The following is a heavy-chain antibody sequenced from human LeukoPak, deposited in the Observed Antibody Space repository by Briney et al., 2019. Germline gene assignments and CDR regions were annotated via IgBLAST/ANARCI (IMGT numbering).Heavy chain of an antibody. V-gene: IGHV3-23*01. D-gene: IGHD3-10*01. J-gene: IGHJ4*02. CDR3: AKANMVRGVTLKFDY. Sequence: PGGSLRLSCAASGFTFSGYWMSWVRQAPGKGLEWVSAISGSGGSTYYADSVKGRFTVSRDNSKNTLYLQMSSLRAEDTAVYYCAKANMVRGVTLKFDYWGQGTLVTVSS. CDR1: GFTFSGYW. CDR2: ISGSGGST.